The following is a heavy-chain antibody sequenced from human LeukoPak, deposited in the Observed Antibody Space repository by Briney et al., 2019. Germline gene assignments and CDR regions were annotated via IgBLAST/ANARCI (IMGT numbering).Heavy chain of an antibody. CDR3: TIGISAAGHFGGLGY. Sequence: PGGSLRLSCAASGLTFSGSAMYWVRQASGKGLEWVGRIRSKANSYATAYAESVKGRFTFSRDDSKNTSYLQMNSLKTEDTAVYYCTIGISAAGHFGGLGYWGQGTLVTVSS. CDR2: IRSKANSYAT. J-gene: IGHJ4*02. CDR1: GLTFSGSA. V-gene: IGHV3-73*01. D-gene: IGHD6-13*01.